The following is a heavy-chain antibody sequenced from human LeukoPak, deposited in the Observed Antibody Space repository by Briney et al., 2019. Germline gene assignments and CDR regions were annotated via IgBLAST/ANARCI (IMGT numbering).Heavy chain of an antibody. CDR3: ARVWDIVATDQMSDY. D-gene: IGHD5-12*01. CDR1: GFTFSSYW. CDR2: INSDGSST. J-gene: IGHJ4*02. V-gene: IGHV3-74*01. Sequence: GGSLRLSCAASGFTFSSYWMHWVRQAPGKGLVWVSRINSDGSSTSYADSVKGRFTISRDNAKNSLYLQMNSLRAEDTAVYYCARVWDIVATDQMSDYWGQGTLVTVSS.